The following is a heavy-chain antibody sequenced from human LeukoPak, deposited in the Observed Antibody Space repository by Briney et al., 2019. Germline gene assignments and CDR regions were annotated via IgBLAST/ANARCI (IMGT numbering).Heavy chain of an antibody. V-gene: IGHV3-66*01. CDR3: ARGYLIDY. D-gene: IGHD1-26*01. Sequence: GGSLRLSCAASGFTVNSDYMSWVRQAPGKGLEWVSVVYSGDRTYYSDSVKGRFTISRDDSTNTLYLLMNSLRAEDTAVYYCARGYLIDYWGQGTLVTVSS. CDR1: GFTVNSDY. J-gene: IGHJ4*02. CDR2: VYSGDRT.